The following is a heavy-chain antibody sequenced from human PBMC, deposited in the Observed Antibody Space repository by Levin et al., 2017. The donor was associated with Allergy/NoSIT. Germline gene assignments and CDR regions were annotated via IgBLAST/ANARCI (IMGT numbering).Heavy chain of an antibody. CDR3: ARGRNDVLGY. CDR2: INSDGSST. CDR1: GFTFSSYW. D-gene: IGHD1-1*01. Sequence: GESLKISCAASGFTFSSYWMHWVRQAPGKGLVWVSRINSDGSSTSYADSVKGRFTISRDNAKNTLYLQMNSLRAEDTAVYYCARGRNDVLGYWGQGTLVTVSS. V-gene: IGHV3-74*01. J-gene: IGHJ4*02.